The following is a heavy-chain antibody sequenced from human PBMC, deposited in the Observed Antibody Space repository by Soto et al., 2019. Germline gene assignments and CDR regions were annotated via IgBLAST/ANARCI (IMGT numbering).Heavy chain of an antibody. CDR1: GFTFSSYA. D-gene: IGHD2-2*01. Sequence: EVQLLESGGGLVQPGGSLRLSCAASGFTFSSYAMSWVRQAPGKGLEWVSAISGSGGSTYYADSVKGRFTISRDNSKNTLYLQMNNLRAEDTAVYYCGKSPRDQYQLLFYYGYYMDVWGKGTTLTVSS. V-gene: IGHV3-23*01. CDR3: GKSPRDQYQLLFYYGYYMDV. J-gene: IGHJ6*03. CDR2: ISGSGGST.